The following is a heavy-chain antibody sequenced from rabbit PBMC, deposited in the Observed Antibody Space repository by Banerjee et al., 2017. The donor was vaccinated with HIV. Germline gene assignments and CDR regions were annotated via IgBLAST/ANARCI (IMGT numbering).Heavy chain of an antibody. V-gene: IGHV1S40*01. J-gene: IGHJ4*01. CDR2: KHVGSDGST. D-gene: IGHD6-1*01. CDR1: GFSFSSGYD. CDR3: ARAYYTYGYPAYAYGTHFNL. Sequence: QSLEESGGDLVKPGASLTLTCTASGFSFSSGYDMCWVRQAPGKGLEWIGCKHVGSDGSTYYASWAKGRFTISKTSSTTVTLQMTSLTAADTATYFCARAYYTYGYPAYAYGTHFNLWGPGTLVTVS.